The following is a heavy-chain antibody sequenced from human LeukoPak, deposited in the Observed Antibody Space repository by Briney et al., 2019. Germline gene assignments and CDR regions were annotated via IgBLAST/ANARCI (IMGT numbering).Heavy chain of an antibody. D-gene: IGHD2-21*02. CDR1: GFTFSSYS. V-gene: IGHV3-21*01. J-gene: IGHJ5*02. CDR3: ARGARVVVVTATLRGWFDP. CDR2: IISSSSYI. Sequence: GGCLRLSCAASGFTFSSYSMNWVRQAPGKGLEWVSSIISSSSYIYYADSVKGRFTISRDNAKNSLYLQMNSLRTEDTAVYYCARGARVVVVTATLRGWFDPWGQGTLVTVSS.